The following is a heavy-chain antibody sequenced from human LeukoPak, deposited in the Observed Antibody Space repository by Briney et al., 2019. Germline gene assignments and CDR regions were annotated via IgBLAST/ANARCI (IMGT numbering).Heavy chain of an antibody. CDR1: GGSFSGFY. CDR2: INHSGST. J-gene: IGHJ2*01. Sequence: SETLSLTCAVYGGSFSGFYWSWIRQPPGKGLEWIGEINHSGSTNYNASLKSRVTISVDTSKNQFSLKLSSVTAADTAVYYCARHQGVVDLWGRGSLVTVSS. V-gene: IGHV4-34*01. D-gene: IGHD3-3*01. CDR3: ARHQGVVDL.